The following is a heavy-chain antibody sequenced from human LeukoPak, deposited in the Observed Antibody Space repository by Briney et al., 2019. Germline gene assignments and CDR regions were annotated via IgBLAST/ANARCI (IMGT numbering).Heavy chain of an antibody. J-gene: IGHJ6*02. CDR3: ARDLKGCSSTSCYTINYYYYGMDV. D-gene: IGHD2-2*02. CDR2: IIHIFGTA. CDR1: GYTFTSYD. V-gene: IGHV1-69*13. Sequence: PGASVKVSCKASGYTFTSYDINWVRQATGQGLEWMGGIIHIFGTANYAQKFQGRVTITADESTSTAYMELSSLRSEDTAVYYCARDLKGCSSTSCYTINYYYYGMDVWGQGTTVTVSS.